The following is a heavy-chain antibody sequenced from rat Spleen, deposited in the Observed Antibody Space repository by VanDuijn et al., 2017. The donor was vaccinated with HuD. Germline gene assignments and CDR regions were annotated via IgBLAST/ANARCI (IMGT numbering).Heavy chain of an antibody. V-gene: IGHV5-25*01. CDR3: AKERDSYWYFDF. CDR2: ITSGGSNT. J-gene: IGHJ1*01. Sequence: EVQLVESGGGLVQPGRSLKLSCAASGFTFSSFAMAWVRQAPKKGLEWVATITSGGSNTYYPDSVKGRFTISRDNAKSTLYLQMDSLRSEDTATYYCAKERDSYWYFDFWCPGTMVTVSS. CDR1: GFTFSSFA.